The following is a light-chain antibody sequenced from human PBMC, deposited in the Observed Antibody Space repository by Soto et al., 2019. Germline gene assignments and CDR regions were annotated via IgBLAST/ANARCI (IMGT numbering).Light chain of an antibody. V-gene: IGKV3-15*01. CDR3: QQYNKWPPLT. CDR1: QSVSSS. CDR2: DAS. J-gene: IGKJ4*01. Sequence: EIVMTQSPATLSVSPGDRATLSCRASQSVSSSLAWYQQIPGQAPRLLIYDASTRATGIPARFGGSGSGTEFTITISSLQSEDFAVCYCQQYNKWPPLTFGGGTNVDIK.